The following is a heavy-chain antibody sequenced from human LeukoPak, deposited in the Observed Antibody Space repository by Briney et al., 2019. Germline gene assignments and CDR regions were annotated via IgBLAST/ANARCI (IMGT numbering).Heavy chain of an antibody. CDR2: IYGSGGDT. CDR1: GFTFSSYA. J-gene: IGHJ3*02. V-gene: IGHV3-23*01. D-gene: IGHD3-22*01. CDR3: AKDLSHSRGLGAFDI. Sequence: GGALRLSCAASGFTFSSYAMSWVRQAPGKGLEGVSGIYGSGGDTYYAHSVKGRFTISRDNSKNTLYLQMNTLYLQMSSLRAEDTAVYYCAKDLSHSRGLGAFDIWGQGTMVTVSS.